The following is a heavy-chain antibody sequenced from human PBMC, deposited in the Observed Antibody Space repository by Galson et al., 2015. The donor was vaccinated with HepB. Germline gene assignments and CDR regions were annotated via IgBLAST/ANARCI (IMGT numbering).Heavy chain of an antibody. V-gene: IGHV3-48*03. CDR3: ARESEEAFDI. CDR1: GFTFSSYE. J-gene: IGHJ3*02. CDR2: ISSTGSYI. Sequence: SLRLSCAASGFTFSSYEMNWVRQAPGKGLEWVSYISSTGSYIYYADSVKGRFTISRDNAKNSLYLQMNSLRAEDTAVYYCARESEEAFDIWGQGTMVTVSS.